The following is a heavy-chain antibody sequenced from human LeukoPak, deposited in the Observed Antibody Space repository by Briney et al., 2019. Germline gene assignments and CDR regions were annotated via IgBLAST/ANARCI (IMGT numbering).Heavy chain of an antibody. CDR2: IWYDGSNN. D-gene: IGHD3-10*01. V-gene: IGHV3-33*01. CDR1: GFTFSSYG. CDR3: ARELTYGSGDYYFDY. Sequence: GRSLRLSCAASGFTFSSYGMHWVRQAPGKGLEWVAVIWYDGSNNYYADSGKGRFTISRDNSKNTLYLQMNSLRAEDTAVYYCARELTYGSGDYYFDYWGQGTLVSVSS. J-gene: IGHJ4*02.